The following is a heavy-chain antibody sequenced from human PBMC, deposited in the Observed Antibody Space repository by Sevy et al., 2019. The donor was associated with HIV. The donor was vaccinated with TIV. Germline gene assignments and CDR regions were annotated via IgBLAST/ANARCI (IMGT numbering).Heavy chain of an antibody. CDR3: ARSTSSGWLRYFDY. CDR1: GGSISSYY. D-gene: IGHD6-19*01. V-gene: IGHV4-59*01. CDR2: IYYSGST. Sequence: SETLSLTCTVSGGSISSYYWSWIRQPPGKGLEWIGYIYYSGSTNYNPSLKSRVTISVDTSKNQFSLKLSSVTAADTAEYYCARSTSSGWLRYFDYWGQGTLVTVSS. J-gene: IGHJ4*02.